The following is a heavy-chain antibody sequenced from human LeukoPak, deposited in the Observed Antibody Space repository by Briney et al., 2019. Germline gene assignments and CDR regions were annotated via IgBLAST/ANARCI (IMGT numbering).Heavy chain of an antibody. V-gene: IGHV3-23*01. CDR2: ISGSGGST. CDR1: GFTFSNYA. Sequence: PGGSLRLSCAASGFTFSNYAMSWVRQAPGKGLEGVSAISGSGGSTYYADSVKGRFTISRDNSKNTLYLQMNSLRAEDTAVYYCAKVLGGGSYYDAFDIWGQGTMVTVSS. J-gene: IGHJ3*02. CDR3: AKVLGGGSYYDAFDI. D-gene: IGHD1-26*01.